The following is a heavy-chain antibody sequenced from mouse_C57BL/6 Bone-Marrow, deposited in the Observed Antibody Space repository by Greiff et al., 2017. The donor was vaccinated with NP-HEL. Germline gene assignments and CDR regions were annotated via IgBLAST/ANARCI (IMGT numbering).Heavy chain of an antibody. CDR3: ARRHY. CDR1: GYTFTSYW. V-gene: IGHV1-59*01. J-gene: IGHJ2*01. CDR2: IDPSDSYT. Sequence: QVQLKQPGAELVRPGTSVKLSCKASGYTFTSYWMHWVKQRPGQGLEWIGVIDPSDSYTNYNQKFKGKATLPVDTSSSTAYMQLSSLTSEDSAVYYCARRHYWGQGTTLTVSS.